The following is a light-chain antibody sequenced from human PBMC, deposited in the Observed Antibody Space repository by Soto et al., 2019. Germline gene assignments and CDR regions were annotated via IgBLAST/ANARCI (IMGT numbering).Light chain of an antibody. CDR3: QQYDNLHLT. Sequence: DIQMTQSPSSLSASVGDRVTITCQASQDISNYLNWYQQKPGKAPKLLIYDASNSETGVPSRFSGSGSGTDFTFTISSLQPEDIATYYCQQYDNLHLTFGGGTKVEIK. CDR1: QDISNY. J-gene: IGKJ4*01. V-gene: IGKV1-33*01. CDR2: DAS.